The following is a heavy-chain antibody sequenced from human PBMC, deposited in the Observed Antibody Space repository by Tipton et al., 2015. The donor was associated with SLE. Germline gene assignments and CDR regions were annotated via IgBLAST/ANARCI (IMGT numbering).Heavy chain of an antibody. CDR2: VHYSGRT. V-gene: IGHV4-39*01. D-gene: IGHD1-7*01. CDR3: ARLTIRGTADF. Sequence: TLSLTCTVSGGSISSSNAYWGWIRQAPGRALQWVGSVHYSGRTYSDPSLGSRLSMSADRSTNQFSLRLTSLTAADTAVYYCARLTIRGTADFWGPGTLVTVSP. CDR1: GGSISSSNAY. J-gene: IGHJ4*02.